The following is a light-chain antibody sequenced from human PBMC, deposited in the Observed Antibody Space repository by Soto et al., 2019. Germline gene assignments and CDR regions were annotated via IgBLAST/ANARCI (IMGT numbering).Light chain of an antibody. Sequence: IQMNQSTSSLSASIGDTVTITCRASQTIDRYLNWFQQKSGQAPKLLMNAASSLRSGVPSRFSASGSGTDFTLTISSLQPEDYATYYCQQSYNAPFNFDPGTKVDIK. CDR1: QTIDRY. V-gene: IGKV1-39*01. CDR3: QQSYNAPFN. J-gene: IGKJ3*01. CDR2: AAS.